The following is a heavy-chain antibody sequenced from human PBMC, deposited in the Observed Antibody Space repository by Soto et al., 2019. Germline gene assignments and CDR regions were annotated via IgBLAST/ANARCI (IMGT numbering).Heavy chain of an antibody. D-gene: IGHD3-22*01. CDR1: GFTFSSYT. V-gene: IGHV3-21*01. J-gene: IGHJ1*01. CDR3: ARVLYYDGSGYNF. Sequence: GGSLRLSCAASGFTFSSYTMNWVRQAPGKGLEWVSSISSTSSYIYYADSVNGRFTISRDNAKNSLYLQMNSMRAEDTAVYYCARVLYYDGSGYNFWGQGTLVTVSS. CDR2: ISSTSSYI.